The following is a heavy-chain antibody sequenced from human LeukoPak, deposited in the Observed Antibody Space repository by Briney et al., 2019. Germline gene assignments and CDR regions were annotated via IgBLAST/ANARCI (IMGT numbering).Heavy chain of an antibody. CDR2: IHHSGST. CDR1: GGSISSRNW. V-gene: IGHV4-4*02. J-gene: IGHJ6*03. Sequence: SETLSLTCVVSGGSISSRNWWSWVRQPPGKGLEWIGEIHHSGSTNYNSSLKSRVTISVDKSKNQFSLKLSSVTAADTAVYYCARIRGAGADYYYYYMDVWGKGTTVTVSS. CDR3: ARIRGAGADYYYYYMDV. D-gene: IGHD3-3*01.